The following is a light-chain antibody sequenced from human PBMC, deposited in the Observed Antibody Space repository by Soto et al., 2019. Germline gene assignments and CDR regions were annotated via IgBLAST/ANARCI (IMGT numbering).Light chain of an antibody. CDR3: QQLLSYPIT. CDR2: AAS. V-gene: IGKV1-9*01. CDR1: QGISSY. Sequence: IQLTQAPSFLSASVGDRVTITCRASQGISSYLAWYQQKPGKAPKLLIYAASTLQSGVPLRFSGSGSGTPFTLTISSLQPEDFATYYCQQLLSYPITFGQGTRLEIK. J-gene: IGKJ5*01.